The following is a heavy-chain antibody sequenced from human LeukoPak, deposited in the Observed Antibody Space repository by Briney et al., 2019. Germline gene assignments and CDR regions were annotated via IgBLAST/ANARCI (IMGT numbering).Heavy chain of an antibody. Sequence: GGSLRLSCAASGFTFSNAWMNWVRQAPGKGLEWVGRIKSKTDGGTTDYAAPVKGRFTISRDDSKNTLYLQMYSLKTEDTAVYYCTTDWIAVAGFDYWGQGTLVTVSS. CDR3: TTDWIAVAGFDY. J-gene: IGHJ4*02. CDR1: GFTFSNAW. D-gene: IGHD6-19*01. V-gene: IGHV3-15*07. CDR2: IKSKTDGGTT.